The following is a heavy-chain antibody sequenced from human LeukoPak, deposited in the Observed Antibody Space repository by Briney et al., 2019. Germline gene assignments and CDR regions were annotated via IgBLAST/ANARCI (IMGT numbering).Heavy chain of an antibody. J-gene: IGHJ6*02. Sequence: TSETLSLTCTVSGGSISSSSYYWGWIRQPPGKGLEWIGSIYYSGSTYYNPSLKSRVTISVDTSKNQFSLKLSSVTAADTAVYYCARGRKTSYYYYGMDVWGQGTTVTVSS. CDR2: IYYSGST. CDR1: GGSISSSSYY. CDR3: ARGRKTSYYYYGMDV. V-gene: IGHV4-39*07.